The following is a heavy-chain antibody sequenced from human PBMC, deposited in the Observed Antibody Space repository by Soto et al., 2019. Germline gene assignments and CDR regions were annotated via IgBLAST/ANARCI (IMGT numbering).Heavy chain of an antibody. V-gene: IGHV4-30-2*01. CDR1: CGSISSGGYS. Sequence: PSETLSLTCAVSCGSISSGGYSWSWIRQPPGKGLEWIGYIYHSGSTYYNPSLKSRVTISVDRSKNQFSLKLSSVTAADTAVYYCARDRKGDGYNYFDYWGQGTLVTVSS. CDR3: ARDRKGDGYNYFDY. D-gene: IGHD5-12*01. J-gene: IGHJ4*02. CDR2: IYHSGST.